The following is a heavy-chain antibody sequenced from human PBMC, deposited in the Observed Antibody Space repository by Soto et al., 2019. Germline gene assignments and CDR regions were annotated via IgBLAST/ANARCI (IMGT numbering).Heavy chain of an antibody. V-gene: IGHV1-2*02. CDR2: INPNSGST. J-gene: IGHJ4*02. CDR3: AYLGYCSGGSCRTDYYFDY. D-gene: IGHD2-15*01. Sequence: ASVKVSCKASGYTFTGYYMHWVRQAPGQGLEWMGRINPNSGSTNYAQKFQGRVTMTRDTSTSTAYMELSSLSSEGTAVYYCAYLGYCSGGSCRTDYYFDYWGQGTLVTVSS. CDR1: GYTFTGYY.